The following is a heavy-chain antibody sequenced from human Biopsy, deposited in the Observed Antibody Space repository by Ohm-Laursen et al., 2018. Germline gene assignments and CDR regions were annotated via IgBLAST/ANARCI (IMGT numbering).Heavy chain of an antibody. CDR1: GFTVSSNY. CDR2: IWYDGSNK. D-gene: IGHD2-8*01. J-gene: IGHJ4*02. Sequence: SLRLSCAASGFTVSSNYMSWVRQAPGKGLEWVAAIWYDGSNKNYADSVKGRFTISRDNSKNTLYLQMNSLRGEDTAVYYCAKCMTGGSNYYFHHCGQGTLVTASS. V-gene: IGHV3-33*06. CDR3: AKCMTGGSNYYFHH.